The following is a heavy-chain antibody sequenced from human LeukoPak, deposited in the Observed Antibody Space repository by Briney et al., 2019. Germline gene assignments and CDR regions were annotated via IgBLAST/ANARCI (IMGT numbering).Heavy chain of an antibody. CDR1: GYSISSGYY. Sequence: SASLSLTCTVSGYSISSGYYWGWIRQPPGKGREWIWIIYHSGSTYYNPSLKSRVTISVDTSKNQFSLKQSSVTAADTAVYYCARQTGSGLFILPGGQGTPVTVSS. V-gene: IGHV4-38-2*02. CDR2: IYHSGST. CDR3: ARQTGSGLFILP. J-gene: IGHJ4*02. D-gene: IGHD3/OR15-3a*01.